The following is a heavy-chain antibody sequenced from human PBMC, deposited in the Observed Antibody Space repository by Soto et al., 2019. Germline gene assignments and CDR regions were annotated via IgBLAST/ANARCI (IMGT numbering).Heavy chain of an antibody. CDR2: IYYSGST. Sequence: QVQLQESGPGLVKPSETLSLTCTVSGGSISSYYWSWIRQPPGKGLEWIGYIYYSGSTNYNPSLKCRVTISVDTSKNQFSLKRSSVTAADTAVYYCARTLFGWGIWFDPWGQGTLVTVSS. CDR1: GGSISSYY. J-gene: IGHJ5*02. V-gene: IGHV4-59*01. CDR3: ARTLFGWGIWFDP. D-gene: IGHD3-10*02.